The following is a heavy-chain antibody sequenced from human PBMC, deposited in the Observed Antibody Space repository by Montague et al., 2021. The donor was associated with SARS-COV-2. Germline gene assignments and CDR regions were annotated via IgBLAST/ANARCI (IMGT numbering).Heavy chain of an antibody. V-gene: IGHV4-34*01. Sequence: SETLSLTCAVYGGSFSGYYWSWIRQPPGKGLEWIGEINHSGSTNYNPSLKGRVTISVDTSKNQFSLKLSSVTAADTAVYYCARGRRILLWFGELLSGGDYYGMDVGGQGTTVTVSS. CDR1: GGSFSGYY. CDR3: ARGRRILLWFGELLSGGDYYGMDV. D-gene: IGHD3-10*01. CDR2: INHSGST. J-gene: IGHJ6*02.